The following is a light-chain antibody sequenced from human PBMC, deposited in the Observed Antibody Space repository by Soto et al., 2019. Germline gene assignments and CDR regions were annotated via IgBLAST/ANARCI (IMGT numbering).Light chain of an antibody. J-gene: IGKJ1*01. Sequence: EIVLTQSPGTLSLSPGERATLSCRASQSVSSSYLAWYQQKPGQAPRLLIYGASSRATGIPDRFSGSGSGTGFTLTISSLQPDDFATFYCQQYSSASWTVGLGTKVEI. V-gene: IGKV3-20*01. CDR1: QSVSSSY. CDR3: QQYSSASWT. CDR2: GAS.